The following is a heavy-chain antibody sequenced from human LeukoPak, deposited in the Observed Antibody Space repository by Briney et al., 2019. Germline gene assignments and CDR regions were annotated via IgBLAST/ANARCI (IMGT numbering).Heavy chain of an antibody. J-gene: IGHJ6*03. Sequence: SETLSLTCAVSGYSISSGYYWGWIRQPPGKGLEWIGSIYHSGSTYYNPSLKSRVTISVDTSKNQFSLKLSSVTAADTAVYYCARQEGNYYYMDVWGKGTTVTVSS. V-gene: IGHV4-38-2*01. D-gene: IGHD6-13*01. CDR1: GYSISSGYY. CDR2: IYHSGST. CDR3: ARQEGNYYYMDV.